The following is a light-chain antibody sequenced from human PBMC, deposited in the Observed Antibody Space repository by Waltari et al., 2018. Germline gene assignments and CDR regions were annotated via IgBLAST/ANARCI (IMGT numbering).Light chain of an antibody. Sequence: VLTQSPGPLFLSPGERATLSCRASQRLTKNYLAWYQQKPGQAPRLLSYGASSRAAGIPDRFSGSGSGTDFTLTISRLEPEDFAVYYCQQYGSSIMYTFGQGTKLEIK. V-gene: IGKV3-20*01. J-gene: IGKJ2*01. CDR2: GAS. CDR3: QQYGSSIMYT. CDR1: QRLTKNY.